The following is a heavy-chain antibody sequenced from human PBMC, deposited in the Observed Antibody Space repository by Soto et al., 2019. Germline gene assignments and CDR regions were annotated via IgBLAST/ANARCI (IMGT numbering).Heavy chain of an antibody. CDR2: ILAAYNT. Sequence: EVQLLQSGGGLVQPGGSLTLSCAASGFTFSDYTMSWVRQAPGKVLESISTILAAYNTYYTDSVRGRLTISRDNSKNTLYVEMNSLRAEDTAVYYCAGRTNGYFAYWGQGALVTVSS. D-gene: IGHD1-26*01. J-gene: IGHJ4*02. V-gene: IGHV3-23*01. CDR1: GFTFSDYT. CDR3: AGRTNGYFAY.